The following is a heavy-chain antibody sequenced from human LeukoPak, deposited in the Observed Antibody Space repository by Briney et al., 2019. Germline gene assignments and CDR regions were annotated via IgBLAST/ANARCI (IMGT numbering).Heavy chain of an antibody. CDR2: INPNSGGT. V-gene: IGHV1-2*02. D-gene: IGHD4-17*01. CDR3: ARVRDNYGDYEIDY. J-gene: IGHJ4*02. Sequence: ASVKVSCKASGYTFTGHYMHWVQQAPGQGLEWMGWINPNSGGTNYAQKFQGRVTMTRDTSISTAYMELSRLRSDDTAVYYCARVRDNYGDYEIDYWGQGTLVTVSS. CDR1: GYTFTGHY.